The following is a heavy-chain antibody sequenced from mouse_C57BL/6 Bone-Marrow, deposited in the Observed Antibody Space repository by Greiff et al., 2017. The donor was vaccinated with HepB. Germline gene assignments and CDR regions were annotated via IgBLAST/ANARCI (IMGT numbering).Heavy chain of an antibody. CDR1: GYTFTSYW. J-gene: IGHJ2*01. Sequence: QVQLQQPGAELVMPGASVKLSCKASGYTFTSYWMHWVKQRPGQGLEWIGEIDPSDSYNNYKQKFKGKSTLTVDKSSSTAYMQLSSLTSEDSAVYYWALITAYYLDYWGQGTTLTVSS. V-gene: IGHV1-69*01. D-gene: IGHD1-1*01. CDR2: IDPSDSYN. CDR3: ALITAYYLDY.